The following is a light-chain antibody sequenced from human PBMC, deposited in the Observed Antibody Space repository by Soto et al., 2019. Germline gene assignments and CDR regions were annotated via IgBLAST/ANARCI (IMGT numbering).Light chain of an antibody. CDR3: QQYDNLPGYT. CDR2: DAS. V-gene: IGKV1-33*01. J-gene: IGKJ2*01. Sequence: DIQMTQSPSSLSASVGDRVTITCQASQDISNYLNWYQQKPGKAPKLLIYDASNLETGVPSRFSGRGSGTDFTFTISSLQPEDIATYYCQQYDNLPGYTLVQGTKLEIK. CDR1: QDISNY.